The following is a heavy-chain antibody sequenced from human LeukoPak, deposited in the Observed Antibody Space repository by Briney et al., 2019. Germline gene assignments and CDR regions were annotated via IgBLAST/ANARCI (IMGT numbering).Heavy chain of an antibody. CDR3: QSRFLEWLLDY. J-gene: IGHJ4*02. Sequence: SETLSLTCTVSGGSISSSSYYWGWSRQPPGKGLEWIGSIYYSGSTYYNPSLKSRVTISVDTSKNQFSLKLSSVTAADTAVYYCQSRFLEWLLDYWGQGTLVTVSS. CDR2: IYYSGST. CDR1: GGSISSSSYY. D-gene: IGHD3-3*01. V-gene: IGHV4-39*01.